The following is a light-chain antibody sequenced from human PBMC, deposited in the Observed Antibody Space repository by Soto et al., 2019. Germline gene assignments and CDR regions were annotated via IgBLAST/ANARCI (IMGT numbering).Light chain of an antibody. Sequence: EIVMTQSPATLSVSPGERATLSCRASQSVSSNLAWYQQKPGQAPRLLIYGASTRATGIPARFSGSGSGTEFTLTISSLQSEDFAVYYCQQYNNWPRTLGQGNKVDXK. CDR1: QSVSSN. V-gene: IGKV3-15*01. CDR2: GAS. J-gene: IGKJ1*01. CDR3: QQYNNWPRT.